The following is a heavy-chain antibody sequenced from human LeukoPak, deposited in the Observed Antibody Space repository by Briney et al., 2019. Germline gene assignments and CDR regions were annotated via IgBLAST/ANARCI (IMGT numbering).Heavy chain of an antibody. CDR1: GFTFSNAW. CDR2: IKSKTDGGPT. Sequence: GGSLRLSCAASGFTFSNAWMSWVRQAPGKGLEWVGRIKSKTDGGPTDYAAPVKGRFTISRDDSKNTLYLQMNSLKTEDTAVYYCTTTVMDVDYWGQGTLVTVSS. J-gene: IGHJ4*02. V-gene: IGHV3-15*01. D-gene: IGHD3-16*01. CDR3: TTTVMDVDY.